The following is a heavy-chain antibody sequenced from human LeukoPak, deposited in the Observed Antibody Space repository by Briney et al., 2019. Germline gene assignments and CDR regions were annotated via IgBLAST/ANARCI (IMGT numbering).Heavy chain of an antibody. D-gene: IGHD3-22*01. CDR3: ASADSSGYASFDY. Sequence: SETLSLTCTVSGGSISSYYWSWIRQPPGKGQEWIGYIYYSGSTNYNPSLKSRVTISVDTSKNQFSLKLSSVTAADTAVYYCASADSSGYASFDYWGQGTLVTVSS. J-gene: IGHJ4*02. V-gene: IGHV4-59*01. CDR2: IYYSGST. CDR1: GGSISSYY.